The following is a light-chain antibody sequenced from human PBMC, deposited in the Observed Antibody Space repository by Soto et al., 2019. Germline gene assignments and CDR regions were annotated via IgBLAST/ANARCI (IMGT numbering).Light chain of an antibody. CDR1: SSDVGGYNY. Sequence: QSVLTQPPSASGSPGQSVTISCTGTSSDVGGYNYVSWYQHHPGKAPKLMIYEVSKRPSGVPDRFSGSKSGNTASLTVSGLQAEDEADYYCSSSAGSNPYVFGTGTKVTVL. CDR3: SSSAGSNPYV. V-gene: IGLV2-8*01. J-gene: IGLJ1*01. CDR2: EVS.